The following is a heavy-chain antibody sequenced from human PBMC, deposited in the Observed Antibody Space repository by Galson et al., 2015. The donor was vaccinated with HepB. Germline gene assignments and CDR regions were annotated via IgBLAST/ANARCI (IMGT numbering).Heavy chain of an antibody. CDR3: ARQYRDPNSGYDSYYFDY. J-gene: IGHJ4*02. Sequence: QSGAEVKKPGESLKISCKGSGYSFTSYWIGWVRQMPGKGLEWMGIIYPGDSDTRYSPSFQGQVTISADKSISTAYLQWSSLKASDTAMYYCARQYRDPNSGYDSYYFDYWGQGTLVTVSS. CDR2: IYPGDSDT. D-gene: IGHD5-12*01. CDR1: GYSFTSYW. V-gene: IGHV5-51*01.